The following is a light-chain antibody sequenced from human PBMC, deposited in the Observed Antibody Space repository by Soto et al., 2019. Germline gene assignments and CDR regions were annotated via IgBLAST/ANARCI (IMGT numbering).Light chain of an antibody. CDR2: DAS. V-gene: IGKV3-20*01. CDR1: QSVPRSY. CDR3: QQYAWSPLT. Sequence: IVLTQSPGTLSLSPGERATLSCRASQSVPRSYLAWYQQRPGQAPTLLIYDASNRATAIPDRFGGSESGTDFTLTISSLEPEDCAVYYCQQYAWSPLTFGQGTRLEIK. J-gene: IGKJ5*01.